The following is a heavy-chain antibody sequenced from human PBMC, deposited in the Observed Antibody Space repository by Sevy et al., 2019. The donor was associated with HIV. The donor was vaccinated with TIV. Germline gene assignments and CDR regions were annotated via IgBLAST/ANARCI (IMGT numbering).Heavy chain of an antibody. CDR1: GDSVSSNSAA. D-gene: IGHD3-22*01. J-gene: IGHJ6*02. CDR3: ARAIRYYYDSSGYSLLYYYYGMDV. V-gene: IGHV6-1*01. Sequence: SQTLSLTCAISGDSVSSNSAAWNWIRQSPSRGLEWLGRTYYRSKWYNDYAVSVKSRITINPDTSKNQFSLQLNSVTPEETAVYYCARAIRYYYDSSGYSLLYYYYGMDVWGQGTTVTVSS. CDR2: TYYRSKWYN.